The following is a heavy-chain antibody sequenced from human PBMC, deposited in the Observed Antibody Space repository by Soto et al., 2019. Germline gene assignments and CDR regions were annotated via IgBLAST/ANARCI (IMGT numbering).Heavy chain of an antibody. CDR1: GFTFSNAW. Sequence: GGSLRLSCAASGFTFSNAWMSWVRQAPGKGLEWVGRIKSKTDGGTTDYAAPVKGRFTISRDDSKNTLYLQMNSLKTEDTAVYYCTTELPRIIAARRDSCAFDIWGQGTMVTVSS. V-gene: IGHV3-15*01. D-gene: IGHD6-6*01. CDR3: TTELPRIIAARRDSCAFDI. CDR2: IKSKTDGGTT. J-gene: IGHJ3*02.